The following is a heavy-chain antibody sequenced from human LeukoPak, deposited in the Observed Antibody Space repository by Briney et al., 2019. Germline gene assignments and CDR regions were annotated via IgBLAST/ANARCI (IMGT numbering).Heavy chain of an antibody. CDR1: GYTFTGYY. V-gene: IGHV1-2*06. Sequence: GASVKVSCKAAGYTFTGYYMFWVRQAPGQGLEWMGRINPNSGGTNYAQKFQGRVTMTRDTSISTAYMELSSLRSGDTAVYYCAREDSSSLDYWGQGTLVTVSS. J-gene: IGHJ4*02. CDR2: INPNSGGT. CDR3: AREDSSSLDY. D-gene: IGHD6-13*01.